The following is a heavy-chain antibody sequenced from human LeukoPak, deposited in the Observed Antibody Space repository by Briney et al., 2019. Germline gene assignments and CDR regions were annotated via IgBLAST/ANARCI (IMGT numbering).Heavy chain of an antibody. CDR2: IYYSGST. CDR3: ARLGLTVTGTYYYYYMDV. J-gene: IGHJ6*03. D-gene: IGHD6-19*01. CDR1: GGSISSSSYY. V-gene: IGHV4-39*07. Sequence: SETLSLTCTVSGGSISSSSYYWGWIRQPPGKGLEWIGSIYYSGSTYYNPSLKSQVTISVDTPKNQFSLNLSSVTAADTAVYYCARLGLTVTGTYYYYYMDVWGKGTTVTISS.